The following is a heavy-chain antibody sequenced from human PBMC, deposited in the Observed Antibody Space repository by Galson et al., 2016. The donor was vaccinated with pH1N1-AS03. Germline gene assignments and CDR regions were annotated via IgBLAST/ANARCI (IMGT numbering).Heavy chain of an antibody. D-gene: IGHD4/OR15-4a*01. J-gene: IGHJ4*02. Sequence: SLRLSCAAAGFTFSSYAMFWVRQAPGKGLEYVSAISGNGVSTYYANSVKGKFTISRDNSKNTLYLQMGSLRPEDMAVYYYARGPVSYANYWFPPPDYWGQGTLVTVSS. CDR3: ARGPVSYANYWFPPPDY. CDR1: GFTFSSYA. CDR2: ISGNGVST. V-gene: IGHV3-64*01.